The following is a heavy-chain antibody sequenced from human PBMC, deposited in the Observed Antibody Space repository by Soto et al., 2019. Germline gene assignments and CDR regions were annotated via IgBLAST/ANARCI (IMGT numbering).Heavy chain of an antibody. Sequence: ASVKVSCKASGFTFTGYYMHWVRQAPGQGLEWMGWINPNSGGTNYAQKFQGWITMTRDTSISTAYMELSRLRSDDTAVYYCARAHPSHRSQFYGMDVWGQGTTVTVSS. D-gene: IGHD2-15*01. CDR2: INPNSGGT. J-gene: IGHJ6*02. V-gene: IGHV1-2*04. CDR1: GFTFTGYY. CDR3: ARAHPSHRSQFYGMDV.